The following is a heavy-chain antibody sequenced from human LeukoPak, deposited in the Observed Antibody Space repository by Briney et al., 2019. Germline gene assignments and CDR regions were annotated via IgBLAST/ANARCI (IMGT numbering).Heavy chain of an antibody. CDR3: AREYSSSWSDY. V-gene: IGHV3-21*01. J-gene: IGHJ4*02. Sequence: GGSLRLSCAASGFTFSSYSMNWVRQAPGKGLEWVLSISSSSSYIYYADSVKGRFTISRDNAKNSLYLQMNSLRAEDTAAYYCAREYSSSWSDYWGQGTLVTVSS. CDR1: GFTFSSYS. D-gene: IGHD6-13*01. CDR2: ISSSSSYI.